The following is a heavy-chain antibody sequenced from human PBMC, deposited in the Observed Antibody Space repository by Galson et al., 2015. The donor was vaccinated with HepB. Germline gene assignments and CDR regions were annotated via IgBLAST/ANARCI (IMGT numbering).Heavy chain of an antibody. V-gene: IGHV4-59*08. J-gene: IGHJ2*01. CDR3: ARHPVGSYGDLNWYFDL. Sequence: ETLSLTCTVSGGSISSYYWSWIRQPPGKGLEWIGYIYYSGSTNYNPSLKSRVTISVDTSKNQFSLKLSSVTAADTAVYYCARHPVGSYGDLNWYFDLWGRGTLVTVSS. D-gene: IGHD4-17*01. CDR2: IYYSGST. CDR1: GGSISSYY.